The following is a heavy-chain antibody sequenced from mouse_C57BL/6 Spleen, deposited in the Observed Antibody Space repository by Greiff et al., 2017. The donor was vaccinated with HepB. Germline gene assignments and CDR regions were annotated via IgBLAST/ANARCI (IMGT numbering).Heavy chain of an antibody. V-gene: IGHV10-3*01. Sequence: DVLLVEPGGGLVQPKGSLKLSCAASGFTFNTYAMHWVRQAPGKGLEWVARIRSKSSNYATYYANSEKDRFTISRDDAQSMLYLQMINLKTEDTAMYYCVRGGSLYDCWYFDVWGTGTTVTVSS. D-gene: IGHD2-3*01. CDR2: IRSKSSNYAT. CDR3: VRGGSLYDCWYFDV. J-gene: IGHJ1*03. CDR1: GFTFNTYA.